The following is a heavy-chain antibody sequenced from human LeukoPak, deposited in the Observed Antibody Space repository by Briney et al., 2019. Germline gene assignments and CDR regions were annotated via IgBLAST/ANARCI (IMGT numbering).Heavy chain of an antibody. J-gene: IGHJ4*02. CDR1: GFTFSSYA. Sequence: GGSLRLSCAASGFTFSSYAMSWVRQAPGKGLEWVSAISGSGGSTYYADSVKGRFTISRDNSKNTLYLQMDSLRAEDTAVYYCAIVPGGSEFDYWGQGTLVTVSS. CDR3: AIVPGGSEFDY. CDR2: ISGSGGST. D-gene: IGHD2-8*01. V-gene: IGHV3-23*01.